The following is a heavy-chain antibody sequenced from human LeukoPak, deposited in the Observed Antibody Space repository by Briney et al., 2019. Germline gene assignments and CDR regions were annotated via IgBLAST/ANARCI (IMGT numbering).Heavy chain of an antibody. Sequence: GRSLRLSCAASGFTFSNYAMHWVRQAPGKGWSGWHSYHMMEVLKKSAASVKGRFTISRDNSKNTLYLQMNSLRIEDTAVYYCARALGSSWDSSLDSWGQGTLVPVSS. CDR1: GFTFSNYA. CDR3: ARALGSSWDSSLDS. V-gene: IGHV3-30*04. D-gene: IGHD6-13*01. J-gene: IGHJ4*02. CDR2: YHMMEVL.